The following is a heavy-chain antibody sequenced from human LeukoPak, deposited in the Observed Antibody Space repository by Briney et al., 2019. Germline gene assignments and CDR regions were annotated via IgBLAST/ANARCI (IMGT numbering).Heavy chain of an antibody. D-gene: IGHD3-22*01. J-gene: IGHJ4*02. V-gene: IGHV1-18*01. Sequence: ASVKVSCKASGYTFTSYGISWVRQAPGQGLEWMGWISAYNGNTNYAQKLQGRVTMTTDTSTSTAYMELSSLRSEDTAVYYCARGQSLGTWGGAQYYYDSSGHDGWGQGTLVTVSS. CDR1: GYTFTSYG. CDR3: ARGQSLGTWGGAQYYYDSSGHDG. CDR2: ISAYNGNT.